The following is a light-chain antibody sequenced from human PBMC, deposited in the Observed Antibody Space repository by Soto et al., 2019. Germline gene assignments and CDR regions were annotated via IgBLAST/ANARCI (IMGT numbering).Light chain of an antibody. CDR2: DVN. V-gene: IGLV2-11*01. CDR1: SSDVCNYNY. J-gene: IGLJ3*02. CDR3: CPSAGSYTGV. Sequence: QSVLTQPRSVSGSPGQSVTISCTGTSSDVCNYNYVSWYPQHPGKAPKFMIYDVNNRPSGVPDRFSGSKTCNTASLTISGRQAEEEADDYCCPSAGSYTGVFGGGTKLTVL.